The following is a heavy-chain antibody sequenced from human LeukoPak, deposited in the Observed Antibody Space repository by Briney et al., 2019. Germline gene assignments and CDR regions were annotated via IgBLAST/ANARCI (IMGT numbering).Heavy chain of an antibody. CDR2: ISAYNGNT. D-gene: IGHD2-2*01. CDR1: GYTFTSYG. V-gene: IGHV1-18*01. Sequence: GASVKVSCKASGYTFTSYGISWVRQAPGQGLEWMGWISAYNGNTNYAQKLQGRVTMTTDTSTSTAYMELRSLRSDDTAVYYCARDPLHCSSTSCYRIYDYYYGMDVWGQGTTVTVSS. CDR3: ARDPLHCSSTSCYRIYDYYYGMDV. J-gene: IGHJ6*02.